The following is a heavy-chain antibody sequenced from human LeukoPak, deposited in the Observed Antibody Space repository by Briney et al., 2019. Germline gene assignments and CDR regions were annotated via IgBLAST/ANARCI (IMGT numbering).Heavy chain of an antibody. CDR3: ARGRIAAGSKGNWFDP. Sequence: ASVKVSCKASGYTFTGYYMHWVRQATGQGLEWMGWMNPNSGNTGYAQKFQGRVTMTRNTSISTAYMELSSLRSEDTAVYYCARGRIAAGSKGNWFDPWGQGTLVTVSS. D-gene: IGHD6-13*01. J-gene: IGHJ5*02. V-gene: IGHV1-8*02. CDR2: MNPNSGNT. CDR1: GYTFTGYY.